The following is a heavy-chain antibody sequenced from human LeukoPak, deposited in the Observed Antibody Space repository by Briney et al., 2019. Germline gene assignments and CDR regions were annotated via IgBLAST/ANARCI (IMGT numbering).Heavy chain of an antibody. CDR3: ARVNPRKIAAAGLGHFQH. V-gene: IGHV3-30*03. CDR2: VSYDGSNK. J-gene: IGHJ1*01. CDR1: GFTFSGYA. D-gene: IGHD6-13*01. Sequence: GGSLSLSCAASGFTFSGYALHWVRQAPGKGLEWVAIVSYDGSNKWYADSVKGRFTISRDNAKNSLYLQMNSLRAEDTAVYYCARVNPRKIAAAGLGHFQHWGQGTLVTVSS.